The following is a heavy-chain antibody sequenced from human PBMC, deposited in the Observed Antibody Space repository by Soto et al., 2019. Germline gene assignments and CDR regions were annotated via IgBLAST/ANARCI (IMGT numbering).Heavy chain of an antibody. V-gene: IGHV3-21*01. CDR2: ISSSSSYI. J-gene: IGHJ5*02. CDR1: GFTFSSYS. Sequence: GGSLRLSCAASGFTFSSYSMNWVRQAPGKGLEWVSSISSSSSYIYYADSVKGRFTISRDNAKNSLYLQMNSLRAEDTAVYYCARGNTVFYWFDPWGQGTLVTVSS. CDR3: ARGNTVFYWFDP. D-gene: IGHD4-4*01.